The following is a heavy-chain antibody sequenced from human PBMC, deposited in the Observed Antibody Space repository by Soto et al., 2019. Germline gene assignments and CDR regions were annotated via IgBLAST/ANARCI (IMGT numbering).Heavy chain of an antibody. CDR3: ARARPIYGDYMYYFDY. CDR2: IIPIFGTA. J-gene: IGHJ4*02. CDR1: GGTFSSYA. V-gene: IGHV1-69*13. Sequence: ASVKVSCKASGGTFSSYAISWVRQAPGQGLEWMGGIIPIFGTANYAQKFQGRVTITADESTSTAYMELSSLRSEDTAVYYCARARPIYGDYMYYFDYWGQGTLVTVSS. D-gene: IGHD4-17*01.